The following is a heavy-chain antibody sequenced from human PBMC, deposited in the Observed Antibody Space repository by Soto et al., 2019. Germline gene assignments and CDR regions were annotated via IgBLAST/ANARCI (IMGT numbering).Heavy chain of an antibody. J-gene: IGHJ4*02. D-gene: IGHD6-19*01. Sequence: QVQLVESGGGVVQPGRSLRLSCAASGFTFSSYGMHWVSQAPGKGLEWGAVIWYDGSNKYYADSVKGRFTLSRDNSKNPLYLQMNSLRAEDTAVYYCASEPVDGGWTDYWGQGTLVTVSS. CDR3: ASEPVDGGWTDY. CDR1: GFTFSSYG. CDR2: IWYDGSNK. V-gene: IGHV3-33*01.